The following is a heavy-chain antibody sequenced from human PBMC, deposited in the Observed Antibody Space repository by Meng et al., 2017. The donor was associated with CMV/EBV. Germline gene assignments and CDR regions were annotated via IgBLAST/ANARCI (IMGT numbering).Heavy chain of an antibody. D-gene: IGHD2-2*02. V-gene: IGHV4-4*07. CDR1: RGSISSYY. J-gene: IGHJ5*02. CDR3: AREIVVVPAAIDNWFDP. Sequence: QGSLRESGSGLVKPSETRSLSCAVSRGSISSYYWGWIRQPAGKGLEWIARIYTSGSTNYNPSLKSRVTMSVDTSKNQFSLKLSSVTAADTAVYYCAREIVVVPAAIDNWFDPWGQGTLVTVSS. CDR2: IYTSGST.